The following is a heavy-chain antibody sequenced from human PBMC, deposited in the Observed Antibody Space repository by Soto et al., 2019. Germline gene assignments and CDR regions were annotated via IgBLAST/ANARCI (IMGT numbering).Heavy chain of an antibody. CDR3: ARDRLGATGDY. D-gene: IGHD1-26*01. CDR2: IGAYNGKT. Sequence: QVQLVQSGAEVKKPGASVKVSCKASGYTFTSYGISWVRQAPGQGLEWMGWIGAYNGKTNNAQKLQGRVTMTTDPSTSTAYMELRSLSSDDTAVYYCARDRLGATGDYWGQGTLVTVSS. J-gene: IGHJ4*02. CDR1: GYTFTSYG. V-gene: IGHV1-18*01.